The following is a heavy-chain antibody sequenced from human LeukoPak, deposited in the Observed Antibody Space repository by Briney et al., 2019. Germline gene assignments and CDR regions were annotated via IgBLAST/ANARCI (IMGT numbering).Heavy chain of an antibody. CDR2: IIPIFGTA. Sequence: GASVTVSCTASGGTFSSYAISWVRQAPGQGLEWMGGIIPIFGTANYAQKFQGRVTITADESTSTAYMELSSLRSEDAAVYYCARSRCSSTSCYNVPVDYWGQGTLVTVSS. CDR3: ARSRCSSTSCYNVPVDY. V-gene: IGHV1-69*13. D-gene: IGHD2-2*02. CDR1: GGTFSSYA. J-gene: IGHJ4*02.